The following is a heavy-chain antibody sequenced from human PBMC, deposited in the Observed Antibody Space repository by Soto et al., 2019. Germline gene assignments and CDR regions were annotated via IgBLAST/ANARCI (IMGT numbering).Heavy chain of an antibody. J-gene: IGHJ6*03. CDR3: ARDSQYSSGWSYYYYMDV. V-gene: IGHV4-59*01. Sequence: QVQLQESGPGLVKPSETLSLTCSVSGGSISSYYWSWIRQHPGKGLEWIGYIYNSGRTNYNPSLRSRVTISVDTSKHQFSLKMSSVTDADTAVYYCARDSQYSSGWSYYYYMDVWGKGTTVTVSS. CDR1: GGSISSYY. CDR2: IYNSGRT. D-gene: IGHD6-19*01.